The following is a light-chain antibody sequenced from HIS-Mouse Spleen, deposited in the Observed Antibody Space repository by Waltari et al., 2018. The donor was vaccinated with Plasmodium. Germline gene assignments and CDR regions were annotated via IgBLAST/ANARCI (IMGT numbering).Light chain of an antibody. J-gene: IGKJ3*01. Sequence: DIQMTQSPSSLSASVGDSVTITCRASQGISNYLAWYQQKPGKVPKLLIYAASTLQSGVPSRFSGSGSGTDFTLTISSLQPEDVATYYCQKYNSALTFGPGTKVDIK. V-gene: IGKV1-27*01. CDR1: QGISNY. CDR2: AAS. CDR3: QKYNSALT.